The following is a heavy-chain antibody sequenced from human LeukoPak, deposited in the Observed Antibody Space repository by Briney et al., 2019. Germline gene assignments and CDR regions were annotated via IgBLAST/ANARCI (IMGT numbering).Heavy chain of an antibody. D-gene: IGHD1-26*01. CDR1: GFTFSSYS. CDR3: ARSAPGRGSYCFDY. J-gene: IGHJ4*02. V-gene: IGHV3-21*01. CDR2: ISSSSSYV. Sequence: GGSLRLSCAASGFTFSSYSMNWVRQAPGKGLEWVSSISSSSSYVYYADSVKGRFTISRDNAKNSLYLQMNSLRAEDTAVHYCARSAPGRGSYCFDYWGQGTLVTVSS.